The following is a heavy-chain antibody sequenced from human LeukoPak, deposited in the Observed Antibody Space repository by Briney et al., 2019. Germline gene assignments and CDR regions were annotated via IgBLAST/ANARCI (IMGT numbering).Heavy chain of an antibody. CDR2: ISYDGSNK. J-gene: IGHJ4*02. Sequence: QPGGSLRLSCAASGFTFSSYAMHWVRQAPGKGLEWVAVISYDGSNKYYADSVKGRFTISRDNSKNTLYLQMNSLRAEDTAVYYCARDAKWLRSDGLGLTDYWGQGTLVTVSS. CDR1: GFTFSSYA. CDR3: ARDAKWLRSDGLGLTDY. D-gene: IGHD5-12*01. V-gene: IGHV3-30-3*01.